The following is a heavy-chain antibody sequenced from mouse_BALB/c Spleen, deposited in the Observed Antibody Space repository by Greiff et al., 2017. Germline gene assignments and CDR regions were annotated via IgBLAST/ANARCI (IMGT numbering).Heavy chain of an antibody. CDR1: GFTFSDYY. CDR2: ISDGGSYT. Sequence: EVQLKESGGGLVKPGGSLKLSCAASGFTFSDYYMYWVRQTPEKRLEWVATISDGGSYTYYPDSVKGRFTISRDNAKNNLYLQMSSLKSEDTAMYYGARGIDSDWYFDVWGAGTTVTVSS. V-gene: IGHV5-4*02. J-gene: IGHJ1*01. CDR3: ARGIDSDWYFDV.